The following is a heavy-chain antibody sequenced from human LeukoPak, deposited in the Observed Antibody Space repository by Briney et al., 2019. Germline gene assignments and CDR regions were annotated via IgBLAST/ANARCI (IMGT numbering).Heavy chain of an antibody. D-gene: IGHD5-18*01. CDR1: GGSFSGYY. V-gene: IGHV4-34*01. J-gene: IGHJ5*02. Sequence: KSSETLSLTCAVYGGSFSGYYWSWIRQPPGKGLEWIGEINHSGSTNYNPSLKSRVTISVDTSKNQFSLKLSSVTAADTAVYYCARGRGRSSYLFDPWGQGTLVTVSS. CDR2: INHSGST. CDR3: ARGRGRSSYLFDP.